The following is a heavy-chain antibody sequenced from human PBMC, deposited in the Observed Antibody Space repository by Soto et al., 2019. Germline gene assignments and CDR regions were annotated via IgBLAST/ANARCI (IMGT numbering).Heavy chain of an antibody. CDR1: GFTFSSYA. D-gene: IGHD6-13*01. CDR2: ISGSGGST. J-gene: IGHJ3*02. CDR3: AKTSRQQLGYDAFDI. Sequence: EVQLLESGGGLVQPGGSLRLSCAASGFTFSSYAMSWVRQAPGKGLEWVSAISGSGGSTYYADSVKGRFTISRDNSKNTLDLQMNSLGARETGVYYCAKTSRQQLGYDAFDIWGQGTMVTVSS. V-gene: IGHV3-23*01.